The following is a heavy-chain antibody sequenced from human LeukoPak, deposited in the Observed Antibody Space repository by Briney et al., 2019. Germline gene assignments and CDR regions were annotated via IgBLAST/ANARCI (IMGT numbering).Heavy chain of an antibody. D-gene: IGHD2-15*01. V-gene: IGHV3-23*01. CDR1: GFTFSSYA. CDR2: ISGSGGST. Sequence: GGSLRLSCAASGFTFSSYAMSWVRQAPGKGLEWVSAISGSGGSTHYADSVKGRFTTSRDNSKNTLYLQMNSLRAEDTAVYYCAKGPVVAATPCWFDSWGQGTLVTVSS. CDR3: AKGPVVAATPCWFDS. J-gene: IGHJ5*01.